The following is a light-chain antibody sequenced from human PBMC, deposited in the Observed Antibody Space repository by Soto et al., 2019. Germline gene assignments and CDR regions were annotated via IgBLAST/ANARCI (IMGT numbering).Light chain of an antibody. Sequence: QSVLTQPPSVSGAPGQRVTISCTGTSSNIGAGYDVHWYQQLPGAAPKLLIYGNNNRPSGVPDRFSASKSGASASLAITGLLAGDEAEYYCQSYDSSLRGSVFGGGTKVTVL. J-gene: IGLJ3*02. V-gene: IGLV1-40*01. CDR3: QSYDSSLRGSV. CDR2: GNN. CDR1: SSNIGAGYD.